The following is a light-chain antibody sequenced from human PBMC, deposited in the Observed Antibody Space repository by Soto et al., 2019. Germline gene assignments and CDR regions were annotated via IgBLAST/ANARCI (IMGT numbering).Light chain of an antibody. J-gene: IGLJ1*01. CDR1: SXDIGRYNY. Sequence: QSVLTQPASVSGSPGQSITISCTGTSXDIGRYNYVSWFQQHPGKVPKLVIFEVNYRPSGVSDRFSGSKSGNTASLTITGLQAEDEADYYCTSCITANTRCVFGSGTKFTVL. CDR2: EVN. CDR3: TSCITANTRCV. V-gene: IGLV2-14*01.